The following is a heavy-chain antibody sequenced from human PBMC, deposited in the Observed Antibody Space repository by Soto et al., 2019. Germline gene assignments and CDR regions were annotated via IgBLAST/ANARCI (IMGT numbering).Heavy chain of an antibody. Sequence: TSETLSLTCTVSGDSIRAYSWSWVRQPPGKGLEWIGNIHYNGNTKYNPSLKSRVTMSVDTSKNQFSLKLISVTAADTAKYFCAREGNLGRWLQPLDFWCQGTLVT. D-gene: IGHD5-12*01. CDR1: GDSIRAYS. CDR3: AREGNLGRWLQPLDF. V-gene: IGHV4-59*01. J-gene: IGHJ4*02. CDR2: IHYNGNT.